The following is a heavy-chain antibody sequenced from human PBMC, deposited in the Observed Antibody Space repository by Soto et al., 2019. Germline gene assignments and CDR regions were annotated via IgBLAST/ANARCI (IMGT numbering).Heavy chain of an antibody. CDR2: ISSSSSYI. V-gene: IGHV3-21*01. J-gene: IGHJ6*03. CDR3: AGCSTSCYAGRSFGGCMDV. Sequence: GGSLRLSCAASGFPFSSYSMSWVRQAPGKGLEWVSSISSSSSYIYYADSVKGRFTISRDNAKNSLYLQMNSLRAEDTAVYYCAGCSTSCYAGRSFGGCMDVWGKGTTVTVSS. CDR1: GFPFSSYS. D-gene: IGHD2-2*01.